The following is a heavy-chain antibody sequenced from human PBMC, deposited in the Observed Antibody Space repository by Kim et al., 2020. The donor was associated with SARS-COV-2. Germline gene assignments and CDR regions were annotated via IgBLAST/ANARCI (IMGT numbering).Heavy chain of an antibody. CDR2: IYYSGSS. Sequence: SETLSLTCTVSGGSISSSSYYWGWIRQPPGKGLEWIGSIYYSGSSYYTPSLKSRVTISVDTSKNQFSLKLSSVTAADTAVYYCARGGRDEYFQPWGQGTLVTVSS. V-gene: IGHV4-39*01. CDR1: GGSISSSSYY. CDR3: ARGGRDEYFQP. J-gene: IGHJ1*01. D-gene: IGHD1-26*01.